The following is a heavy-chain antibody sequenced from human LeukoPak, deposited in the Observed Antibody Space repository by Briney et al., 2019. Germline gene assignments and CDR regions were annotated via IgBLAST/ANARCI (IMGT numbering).Heavy chain of an antibody. CDR3: ARGQNWNHDY. J-gene: IGHJ4*02. CDR1: GFTFSSYM. V-gene: IGHV3-7*01. D-gene: IGHD1-14*01. Sequence: GGSLRLSCAASGFTFSSYMMTWVRQAPGKGLEWVANIKPDGGEKFYVDSVRGRFTISRDNAKNSLYLQMNSLRAEDTAVYYCARGQNWNHDYWGQGTLVTVSS. CDR2: IKPDGGEK.